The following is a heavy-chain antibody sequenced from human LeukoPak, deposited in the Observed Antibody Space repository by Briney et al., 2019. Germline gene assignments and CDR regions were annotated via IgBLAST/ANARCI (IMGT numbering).Heavy chain of an antibody. CDR1: GFTFSSYA. CDR2: ISYDGSNK. CDR3: ARDWHGYFDC. J-gene: IGHJ4*02. D-gene: IGHD2-2*03. Sequence: GGSLRLSCAASGFTFSSYAMHWVRQAPGKGLEWVAVISYDGSNKYYADSVKGRFTISRDNSKNTLYLQMNSLRAEDTAVYHCARDWHGYFDCWGQGTLVTVSS. V-gene: IGHV3-30*04.